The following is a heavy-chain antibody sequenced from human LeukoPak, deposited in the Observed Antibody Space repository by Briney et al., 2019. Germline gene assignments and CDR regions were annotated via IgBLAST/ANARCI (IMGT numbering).Heavy chain of an antibody. D-gene: IGHD2-15*01. CDR1: GFTFSSYA. CDR2: ISYDGSNK. CDR3: ARVLRGSWGFGYFDY. Sequence: GRSLRLSCAASGFTFSSYAMHWVRQAPGKGLEWVAVISYDGSNKYYADSVKGRFTISRDNSKNTLYLQMNSLRAEDTAVYYCARVLRGSWGFGYFDYWGQGTLVTVSS. V-gene: IGHV3-30-3*01. J-gene: IGHJ4*02.